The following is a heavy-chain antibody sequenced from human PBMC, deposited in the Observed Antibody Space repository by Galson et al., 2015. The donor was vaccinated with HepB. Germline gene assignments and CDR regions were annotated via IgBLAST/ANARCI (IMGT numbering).Heavy chain of an antibody. CDR2: IYSGGST. V-gene: IGHV3-53*04. CDR3: ARSPAPYYYDSSGYWFDY. CDR1: GFTVSSNY. D-gene: IGHD3-22*01. Sequence: SLRLSCAASGFTVSSNYMSWVRQAPGKGLEWVSVIYSGGSTYYADSVKGRFTISRHNSKNTLYLQMNSLRAEDTAVYYCARSPAPYYYDSSGYWFDYWGQGTLVTVSS. J-gene: IGHJ4*02.